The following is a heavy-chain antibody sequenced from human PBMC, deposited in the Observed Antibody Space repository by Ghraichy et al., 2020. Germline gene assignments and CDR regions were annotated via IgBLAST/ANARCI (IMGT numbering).Heavy chain of an antibody. V-gene: IGHV1-46*01. D-gene: IGHD3-16*02. CDR2: INPSADNT. Sequence: VKVSCEASGYIFTTYYMHWVRQAPGQGLEWMGVINPSADNTSYIQKFQGRVTMTRDTSTSTVYMELSSLRSEDTAVYYCARGNMITFGGLIVRGYFDYWGQGTLVTVSS. J-gene: IGHJ4*02. CDR3: ARGNMITFGGLIVRGYFDY. CDR1: GYIFTTYY.